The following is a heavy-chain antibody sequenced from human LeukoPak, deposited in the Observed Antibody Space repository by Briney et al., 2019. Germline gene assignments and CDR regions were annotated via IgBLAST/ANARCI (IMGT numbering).Heavy chain of an antibody. V-gene: IGHV3-23*01. J-gene: IGHJ3*02. D-gene: IGHD3-9*01. CDR1: GFTFSSYA. CDR3: AKEADDWLLTSGFGAFDI. Sequence: GGSLRLSCAASGFTFSSYAMSWVRQAPGKGLEWVSAISGSGGSTYYADSVKGRFTISRDNSKNTLYLQMNSLRAEDTAVYYCAKEADDWLLTSGFGAFDIWGQGTMVTVSS. CDR2: ISGSGGST.